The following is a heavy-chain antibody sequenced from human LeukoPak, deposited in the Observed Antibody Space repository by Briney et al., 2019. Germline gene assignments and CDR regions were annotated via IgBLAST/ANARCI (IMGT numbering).Heavy chain of an antibody. Sequence: GGSLRLSCAASGFTFSSYWMSWVRQAPGKGLEWVANIKQDGSEKYYVDSVKGRFTISRDNAKNSLYLQMNSLRAEDTAVYYCAKDRLWFGELPPDYWGQGTLVTVCS. V-gene: IGHV3-7*01. CDR2: IKQDGSEK. CDR1: GFTFSSYW. D-gene: IGHD3-10*01. J-gene: IGHJ4*02. CDR3: AKDRLWFGELPPDY.